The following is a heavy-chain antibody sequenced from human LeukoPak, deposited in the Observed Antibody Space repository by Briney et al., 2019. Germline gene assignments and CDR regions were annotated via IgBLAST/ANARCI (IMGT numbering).Heavy chain of an antibody. V-gene: IGHV3-66*03. J-gene: IGHJ4*02. Sequence: GGSLRLSCTVSGFTVSSNSMSWVRQAPGKGLEWVSFIYSDNTHYSDSVKGRFTISRDNSKNTLYLQMNSLRAEDTAVYYCAKAYIVATIPDYWGQGTLVTVSS. CDR2: IYSDNT. CDR3: AKAYIVATIPDY. CDR1: GFTVSSNS. D-gene: IGHD5-12*01.